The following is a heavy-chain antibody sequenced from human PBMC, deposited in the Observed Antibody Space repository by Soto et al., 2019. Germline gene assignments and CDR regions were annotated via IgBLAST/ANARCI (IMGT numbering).Heavy chain of an antibody. D-gene: IGHD2-15*01. V-gene: IGHV3-30*18. J-gene: IGHJ4*02. Sequence: PGGSLRLSCAASGFTFSFYGMHWVRQAPGKGLEWLAVISYDERNKFYADYVKGRFTVSRDSSKNTLSLQMNSLRTEDTAVYYCAKGGSSYSDPIDDWGQGTLVTVSS. CDR3: AKGGSSYSDPIDD. CDR1: GFTFSFYG. CDR2: ISYDERNK.